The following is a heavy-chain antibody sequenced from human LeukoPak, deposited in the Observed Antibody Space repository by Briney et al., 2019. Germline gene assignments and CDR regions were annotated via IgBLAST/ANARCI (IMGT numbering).Heavy chain of an antibody. CDR2: IYYSGST. CDR3: ARHWDYGGLIQH. J-gene: IGHJ1*01. CDR1: GGSISSYY. D-gene: IGHD4-23*01. Sequence: SETLSLTCTVSGGSISSYYWSWIRQPPRKGLEWIGYIYYSGSTNYNPSLKSRVTISVDTSKNQFSLKLSSVTAADTAVYYCARHWDYGGLIQHWGQGTLVTVSS. V-gene: IGHV4-59*08.